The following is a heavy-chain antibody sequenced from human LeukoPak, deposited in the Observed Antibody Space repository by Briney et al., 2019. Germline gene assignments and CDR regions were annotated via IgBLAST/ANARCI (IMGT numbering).Heavy chain of an antibody. CDR3: AKLSRGQVWLPFDC. CDR2: ISGSGGST. D-gene: IGHD5-18*01. CDR1: GFTFTSYV. Sequence: QSGGSLRLSCAASGFTFTSYVMSWVRQAPGKGLEWVSAISGSGGSTYYADSVKGRFTISRDNSKNTLYLQMNNLRGEDTAVYYCAKLSRGQVWLPFDCWGQGTLVTVSS. V-gene: IGHV3-23*01. J-gene: IGHJ4*02.